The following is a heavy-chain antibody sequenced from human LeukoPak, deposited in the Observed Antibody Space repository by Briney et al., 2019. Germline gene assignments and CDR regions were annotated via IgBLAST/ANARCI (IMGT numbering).Heavy chain of an antibody. Sequence: SVTVSCKASGGTFSSYAISWVRQAPGQGLEWMGRIIPILGIANYAQKFQGRVTITADKSTSTAYMELSSLRSEDTAVYYCASWGDGYNNFDYWGQGTLVTVSS. CDR3: ASWGDGYNNFDY. CDR2: IIPILGIA. J-gene: IGHJ4*02. CDR1: GGTFSSYA. D-gene: IGHD5-24*01. V-gene: IGHV1-69*04.